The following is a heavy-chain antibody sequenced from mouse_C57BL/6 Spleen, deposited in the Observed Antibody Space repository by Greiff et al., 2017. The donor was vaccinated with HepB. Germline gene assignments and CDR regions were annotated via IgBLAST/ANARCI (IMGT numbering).Heavy chain of an antibody. CDR1: GYTFTSYW. V-gene: IGHV1-61*01. J-gene: IGHJ4*01. D-gene: IGHD2-4*01. CDR3: ARKDYDYDGGYAMDY. CDR2: IYPSDSET. Sequence: QVQLQQPGAELVRPGSSVKLSCKASGYTFTSYWMDWVKQRPGQGLEWIGNIYPSDSETHYNQKFKDKATLTVDKSSSTAYMQLSSLTSEDSAVYYCARKDYDYDGGYAMDYWGQGTSVTVSS.